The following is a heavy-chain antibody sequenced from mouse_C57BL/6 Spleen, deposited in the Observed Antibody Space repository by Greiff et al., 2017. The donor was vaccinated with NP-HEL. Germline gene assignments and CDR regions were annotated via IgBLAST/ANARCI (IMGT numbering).Heavy chain of an antibody. CDR3: ASSSNYDDGWFAY. CDR2: IWTGGGT. Sequence: VQLQQSGPGLVAPSQSLSITCTVSGFSLTSYAISWVRQPPGKGLEWLGVIWTGGGTNYNSALKSRLSISKDNSKSQVFLKMNSLQTDDTARYYCASSSNYDDGWFAYWGQGTLVTVSA. V-gene: IGHV2-9-1*01. CDR1: GFSLTSYA. D-gene: IGHD2-4*01. J-gene: IGHJ3*01.